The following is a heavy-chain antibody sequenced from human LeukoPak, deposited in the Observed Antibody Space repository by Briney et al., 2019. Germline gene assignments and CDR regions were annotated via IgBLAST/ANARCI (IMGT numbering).Heavy chain of an antibody. D-gene: IGHD1-7*01. CDR1: GFTFSSHA. CDR2: ISSSSSYI. CDR3: ARGITGTTGMVDY. Sequence: GGSLRLSCAASGFTFSSHAMNWVRQAPGKGLEWVSSISSSSSYIYYADSVKGRFTISRDNAKNSLYLQMNSLRAEDTAVYYCARGITGTTGMVDYWGQGTLVTVSS. V-gene: IGHV3-21*01. J-gene: IGHJ4*02.